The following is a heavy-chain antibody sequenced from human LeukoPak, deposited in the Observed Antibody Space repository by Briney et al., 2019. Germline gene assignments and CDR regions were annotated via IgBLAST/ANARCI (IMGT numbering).Heavy chain of an antibody. V-gene: IGHV3-23*01. J-gene: IGHJ6*02. CDR2: ISGSGGGT. CDR3: ARGRDGYNLDYYGMDV. Sequence: GGSLRLSCAASGFSFSNSAMSWVRQAPGKGLEWVSGISGSGGGTYYADSVKGRFTISRDISKNTLYLQMNSLRAEDTAVYYCARGRDGYNLDYYGMDVWGQGTTVTVSS. CDR1: GFSFSNSA. D-gene: IGHD5-24*01.